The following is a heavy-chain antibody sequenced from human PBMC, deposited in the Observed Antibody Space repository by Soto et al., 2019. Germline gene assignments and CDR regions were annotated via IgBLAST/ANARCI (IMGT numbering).Heavy chain of an antibody. CDR1: GGSISSSSYY. V-gene: IGHV4-39*01. CDR3: AGHHPFGVAGGWFDP. Sequence: PSETLSLTCTVSGGSISSSSYYWGWIRQPPGKGLEWIGSIYYSGSTYYNPSPKSRVTISVDTSKNQFSLKLSSVTAADTAVYYCAGHHPFGVAGGWFDPWGQGTLVTVSS. J-gene: IGHJ5*02. CDR2: IYYSGST. D-gene: IGHD3-3*01.